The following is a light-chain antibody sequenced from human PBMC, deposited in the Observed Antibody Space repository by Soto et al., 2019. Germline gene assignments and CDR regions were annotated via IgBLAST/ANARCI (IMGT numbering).Light chain of an antibody. J-gene: IGKJ5*01. CDR3: QQAHSFPIT. Sequence: DIQMTQSPSSVSASVGDRVTITCRASQNILSWLVWYQQKPGKAPKLLISAASTLQSGVPSRFSGSGSQTDFTLTIRSVQPEDFAIYYCQQAHSFPITFGQGTRLEIK. CDR2: AAS. CDR1: QNILSW. V-gene: IGKV1-12*01.